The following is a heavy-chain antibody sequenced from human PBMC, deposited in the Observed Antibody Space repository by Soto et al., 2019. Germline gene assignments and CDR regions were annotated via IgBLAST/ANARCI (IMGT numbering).Heavy chain of an antibody. CDR2: IYYSGST. V-gene: IGHV4-30-4*01. CDR3: AIVRGVTIYYFDY. D-gene: IGHD2-8*01. CDR1: GGSISSGDYY. Sequence: SETLSLTCTVSGGSISSGDYYWSWIRQPPGKGLEWIGYIYYSGSTYYNPSLKSRVTISVDTSKNQFSLKLSSVTAADTAVYYCAIVRGVTIYYFDYWGQGTLVTVS. J-gene: IGHJ4*02.